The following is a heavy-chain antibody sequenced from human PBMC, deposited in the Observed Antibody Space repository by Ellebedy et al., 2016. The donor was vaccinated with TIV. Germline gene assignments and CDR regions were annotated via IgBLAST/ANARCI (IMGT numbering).Heavy chain of an antibody. CDR1: GFTFGDYA. CDR3: TRVCYDFWSGCLDY. Sequence: GGSLRLSXTASGFTFGDYAMSWFRQAPGKGLEWVGFIRSKAYGGTTEYAASVKGRFTISRDDSKSIAYLQMNSLKTEDTAVYYCTRVCYDFWSGCLDYWGQGTLVTVSS. J-gene: IGHJ4*02. D-gene: IGHD3-3*01. CDR2: IRSKAYGGTT. V-gene: IGHV3-49*03.